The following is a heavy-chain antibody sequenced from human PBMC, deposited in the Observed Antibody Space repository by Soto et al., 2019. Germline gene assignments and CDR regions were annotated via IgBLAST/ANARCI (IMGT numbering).Heavy chain of an antibody. D-gene: IGHD4-17*01. CDR3: AKRKDYARSLGI. CDR2: IKEDGSEK. CDR1: GFTFSRSW. J-gene: IGHJ3*02. Sequence: EVQLVESGGGLVQPGGSLRLSCAASGFTFSRSWMNWVRQAPGKGLEWVANIKEDGSEKDYVDSVKGRFTISRDNAKKSVSVQMNSQRATETAVYYCAKRKDYARSLGIWGQGTMVTVSS. V-gene: IGHV3-7*01.